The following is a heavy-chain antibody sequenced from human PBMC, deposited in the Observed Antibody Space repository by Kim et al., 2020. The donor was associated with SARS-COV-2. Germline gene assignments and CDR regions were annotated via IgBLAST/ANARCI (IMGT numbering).Heavy chain of an antibody. V-gene: IGHV1-3*01. CDR3: ARAGIAVAGRDY. J-gene: IGHJ4*02. CDR2: INAGNGNT. Sequence: ASVKVSCKASGYTFTSYAMHWVRQAPGQRLEWMGWINAGNGNTKYSQKFQGRVTITRDTSASTAYMELSSLRSEDTAVYYCARAGIAVAGRDYWGQGTLVTVSS. CDR1: GYTFTSYA. D-gene: IGHD6-19*01.